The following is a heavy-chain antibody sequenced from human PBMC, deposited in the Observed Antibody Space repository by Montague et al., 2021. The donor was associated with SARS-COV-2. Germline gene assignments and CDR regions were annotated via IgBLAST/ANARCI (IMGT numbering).Heavy chain of an antibody. J-gene: IGHJ6*02. Sequence: SVKVSCKASGYTFSAYYIHWLRQAPGQGLEYMGWINPNRGGTNFAQRFHGRVTLTRDTSISTVHMELTRLISDDTAVYYCARDLVVSHAMDVWGQGTTVTVSS. CDR1: GYTFSAYY. D-gene: IGHD3-22*01. CDR3: ARDLVVSHAMDV. V-gene: IGHV1-2*02. CDR2: INPNRGGT.